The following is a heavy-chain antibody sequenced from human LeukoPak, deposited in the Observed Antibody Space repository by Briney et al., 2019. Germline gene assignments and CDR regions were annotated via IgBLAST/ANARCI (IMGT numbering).Heavy chain of an antibody. V-gene: IGHV3-11*04. D-gene: IGHD3-22*01. Sequence: GGSLRLSCAASGFTFSDYYMSWIRQAPGKGLEWVSYISSSGSTIYYADSVKGRFTISRDNAKNSLYLQMNSLRAEDTAVYYCGKDVFSAYDRSGYVRASGYWGQGPLVPVSS. J-gene: IGHJ4*02. CDR2: ISSSGSTI. CDR1: GFTFSDYY. CDR3: GKDVFSAYDRSGYVRASGY.